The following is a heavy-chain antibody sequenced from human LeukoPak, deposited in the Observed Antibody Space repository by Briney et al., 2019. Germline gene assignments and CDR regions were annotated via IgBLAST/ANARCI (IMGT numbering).Heavy chain of an antibody. J-gene: IGHJ4*02. CDR1: GFTFSNYG. CDR2: IWYDGSNK. CDR3: AKQGKVFYDSSGYYSDY. V-gene: IGHV3-30*02. D-gene: IGHD3-22*01. Sequence: GGSLRLSCAASGFTFSNYGMHRVRQAPGQGVEWVGVIWYDGSNKFYADSVKGRFTISRDNSQNTLYLQMNSLRAEDTAVYYCAKQGKVFYDSSGYYSDYWGQGTLVTVSS.